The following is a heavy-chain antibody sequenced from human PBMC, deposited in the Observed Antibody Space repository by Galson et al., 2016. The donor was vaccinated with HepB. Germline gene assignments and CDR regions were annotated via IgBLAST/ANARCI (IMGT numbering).Heavy chain of an antibody. CDR3: VRENYGTFDY. CDR2: ISSVSTYK. CDR1: GFSFSPFY. V-gene: IGHV3-11*06. D-gene: IGHD3-10*01. Sequence: SLRLSCATSGFSFSPFYMSWIRQAPGKGLEWVSSISSVSTYKHYADSVKGRFTISRDDARNTLYLQLNGLRGEDTAIYYCVRENYGTFDYWGQGALVTVSS. J-gene: IGHJ4*02.